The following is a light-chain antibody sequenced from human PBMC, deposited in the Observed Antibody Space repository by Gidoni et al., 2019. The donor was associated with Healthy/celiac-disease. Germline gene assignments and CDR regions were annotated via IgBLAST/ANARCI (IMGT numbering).Light chain of an antibody. V-gene: IGKV3-20*01. CDR1: QSVSSSY. CDR2: GAS. J-gene: IGKJ1*01. CDR3: QQYGSSRWT. Sequence: EIVLTPSPGTLSLSPGERATLSCRASQSVSSSYLAWYQQKPGQAPRLLIYGASSRATGIPDRFSGSGSGTDFTLTISRLEPEDFAVYYCQQYGSSRWTFGQXTKVEIK.